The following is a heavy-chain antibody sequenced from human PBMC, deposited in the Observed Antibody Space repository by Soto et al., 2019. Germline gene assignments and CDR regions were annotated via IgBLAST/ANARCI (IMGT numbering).Heavy chain of an antibody. J-gene: IGHJ6*02. CDR2: IWYDGSNK. D-gene: IGHD2-21*01. Sequence: QVQLVESGGGVVQPGRSLRLYCAASGFTFSSYGMHWVRQAPGKGLECVAVIWYDGSNKYYGDSVKGRFTISRDNSKNTLYLQMNSLRVEDTAVYYCAKDQGAYTGDGMDVWGQGTTVTVSS. V-gene: IGHV3-33*06. CDR1: GFTFSSYG. CDR3: AKDQGAYTGDGMDV.